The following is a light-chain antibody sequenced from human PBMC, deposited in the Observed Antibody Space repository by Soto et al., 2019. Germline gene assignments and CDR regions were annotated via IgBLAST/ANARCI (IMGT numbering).Light chain of an antibody. CDR1: QTISSD. Sequence: DIVMTQSPATLSVSPGEGATISCRASQTISSDLAWYQQKPGQTPRLLIYGASTRAAGIPARFSGSGSGTDFTLTITSLQSEDFATYYYQLHNNWPPFTFGAGTKVDI. CDR2: GAS. J-gene: IGKJ3*01. V-gene: IGKV3-15*01. CDR3: QLHNNWPPFT.